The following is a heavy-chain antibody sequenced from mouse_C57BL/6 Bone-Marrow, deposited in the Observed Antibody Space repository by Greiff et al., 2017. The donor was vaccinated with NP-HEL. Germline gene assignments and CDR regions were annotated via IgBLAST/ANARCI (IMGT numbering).Heavy chain of an antibody. D-gene: IGHD2-2*01. CDR1: GYSFTGYY. CDR3: ARLGGYGWFAY. Sequence: EVQLQQSGPELVKPGASVKISCKASGYSFTGYYMNWVKQSPEMSLEWIGEINPSTGGTTYNQKFKAKATLTVDKSSSTAYMQLKDLTSEDSAVYYCARLGGYGWFAYRGQETLVTVSA. J-gene: IGHJ3*01. V-gene: IGHV1-42*01. CDR2: INPSTGGT.